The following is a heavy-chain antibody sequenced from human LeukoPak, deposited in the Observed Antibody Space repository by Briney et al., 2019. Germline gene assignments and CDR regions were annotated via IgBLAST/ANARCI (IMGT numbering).Heavy chain of an antibody. J-gene: IGHJ4*02. D-gene: IGHD6-13*01. CDR1: GYTFANYG. V-gene: IGHV1-18*01. Sequence: ASVKVSCKASGYTFANYGISWVRQAPGQGLEWMAWISVNNGDTKYAQKFQGRVTVTTDTSTSTVYMELRSLRSDDTAMYYCARDAYSSSRLDYWGQGSLVTVSS. CDR3: ARDAYSSSRLDY. CDR2: ISVNNGDT.